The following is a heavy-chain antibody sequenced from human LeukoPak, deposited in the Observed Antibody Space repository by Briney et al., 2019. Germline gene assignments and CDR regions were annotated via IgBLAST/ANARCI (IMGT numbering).Heavy chain of an antibody. CDR2: IKQDGSEK. D-gene: IGHD3-16*02. Sequence: GGSLRLSCAASGFTFSSYWMSWVRQAPGKGLEWVANIKQDGSEKYYVDSVKGRFTISRDNAKNSLYLQMNSLRVEDTALYYCAREMVGGDYVWGSYRREDYFDYWGQGTLVTVSS. CDR3: AREMVGGDYVWGSYRREDYFDY. CDR1: GFTFSSYW. V-gene: IGHV3-7*03. J-gene: IGHJ4*02.